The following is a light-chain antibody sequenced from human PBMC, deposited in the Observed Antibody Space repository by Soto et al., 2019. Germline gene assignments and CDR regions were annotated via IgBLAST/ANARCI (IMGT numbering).Light chain of an antibody. CDR1: QSISDY. J-gene: IGKJ1*01. V-gene: IGKV1-39*01. Sequence: DIQMTQSPSSLSASVGDRVTITCRASQSISDYLNWYQQKPGKAPKLLIYAASSLQSGVPSRFSGGGAGADFTLTISSLQPEDFATYYCQQTYSIPWTFDQGTKVEIK. CDR3: QQTYSIPWT. CDR2: AAS.